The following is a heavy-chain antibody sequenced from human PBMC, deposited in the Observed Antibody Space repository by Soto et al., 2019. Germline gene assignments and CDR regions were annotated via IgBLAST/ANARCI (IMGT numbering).Heavy chain of an antibody. CDR2: ISGSGNQI. V-gene: IGHV3-23*01. CDR1: GFTFDDYA. D-gene: IGHD6-19*01. CDR3: AKNQGWYRRDAGAFDV. Sequence: EVQLSQSGGGLVRPGGSLRLSCAGSGFTFDDYAINWVRQAPGKGLEWVSGISGSGNQIHYTDSVEGRFIISRDDSKNTVFMQMNGRSAEEAAVYFCAKNQGWYRRDAGAFDVWGQGTTVTVTS. J-gene: IGHJ3*01.